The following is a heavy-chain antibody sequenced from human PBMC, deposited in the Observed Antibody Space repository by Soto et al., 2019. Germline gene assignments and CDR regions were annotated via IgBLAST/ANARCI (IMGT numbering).Heavy chain of an antibody. CDR1: GGSISSSSYY. J-gene: IGHJ5*02. V-gene: IGHV4-39*07. CDR2: IYYSGST. D-gene: IGHD3-3*01. CDR3: ARDRSITIFGVATGGFDP. Sequence: PSETLSLTCTVSGGSISSSSYYWGWIRQPPGKGLEWIGSIYYSGSTYYNPSLKSRVTISVDKSKNQFSLKLSSVTAADTAVYYCARDRSITIFGVATGGFDPWGQGTLVTVSS.